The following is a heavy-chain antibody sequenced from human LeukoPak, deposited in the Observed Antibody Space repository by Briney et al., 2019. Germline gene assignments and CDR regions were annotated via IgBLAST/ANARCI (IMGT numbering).Heavy chain of an antibody. CDR1: GFTFSSYW. CDR3: ARCKGSYSSSWYPFYYYYYGRDF. Sequence: PGGSLRLSCAASGFTFSSYWMSWVRQAPGQGLEWVANIKQDGSEKYYVDSVKGRFTISRDNAKKSLYLQMNSLRAEDPAVYYCARCKGSYSSSWYPFYYYYYGRDFWGQGATVTVSS. V-gene: IGHV3-7*01. J-gene: IGHJ6*02. CDR2: IKQDGSEK. D-gene: IGHD6-13*01.